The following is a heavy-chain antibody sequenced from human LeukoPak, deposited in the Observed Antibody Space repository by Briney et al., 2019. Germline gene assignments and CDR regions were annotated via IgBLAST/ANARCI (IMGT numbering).Heavy chain of an antibody. Sequence: GGSLRLSCAASGFTFSSYAMHRVRQAPGKGLEWVAVISYDGSNKYYADSVKGRFTTSRDNSKNTLYLQMNSLRAEDTAVYYCARVRDTAMVMDAFDIWGQGTMVTVSS. CDR2: ISYDGSNK. D-gene: IGHD5-18*01. V-gene: IGHV3-30*04. CDR3: ARVRDTAMVMDAFDI. J-gene: IGHJ3*02. CDR1: GFTFSSYA.